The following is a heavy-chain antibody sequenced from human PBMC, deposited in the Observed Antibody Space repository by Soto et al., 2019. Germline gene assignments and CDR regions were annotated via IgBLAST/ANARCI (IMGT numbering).Heavy chain of an antibody. J-gene: IGHJ1*01. D-gene: IGHD3-22*01. V-gene: IGHV3-30*18. CDR3: AKEDDYYDSSGPEYFQH. Sequence: PGGSLRLSCAASGFTFSSYGMHWVRQAPGKGLEWVAVISYDGSNKYYADSVKGRFTISRDNSKNTLYLQMNSLRAEDTAVYYCAKEDDYYDSSGPEYFQHWGQGTLVTVSS. CDR1: GFTFSSYG. CDR2: ISYDGSNK.